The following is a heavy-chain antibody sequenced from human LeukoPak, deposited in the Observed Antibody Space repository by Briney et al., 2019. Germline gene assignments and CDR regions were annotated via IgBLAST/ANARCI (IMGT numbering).Heavy chain of an antibody. J-gene: IGHJ4*02. CDR2: IWYDGSHQ. CDR3: RAYESSVLDY. D-gene: IGHD3-22*01. V-gene: IGHV3-33*01. Sequence: GGALRLSCAASVFTFSIYGMHWVRPAPGRGLEWVALIWYDGSHQYYAASVKGRFTISRDNSKNTLYLQMNSLRAEDTAVYYCRAYESSVLDYWGQGTRVTVSS. CDR1: VFTFSIYG.